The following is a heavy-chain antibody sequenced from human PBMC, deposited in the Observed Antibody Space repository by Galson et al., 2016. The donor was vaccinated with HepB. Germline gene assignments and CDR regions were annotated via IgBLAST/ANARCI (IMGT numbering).Heavy chain of an antibody. CDR1: GFTFSTYA. CDR2: ISGSGDTT. Sequence: SLRLSCAATGFTFSTYAMSWVRQAPGKRLEWVSAISGSGDTTYYADSVKGRFTISRDNSKNTLYLQMSSLRAEDTAVYYCAKWSDAAATYWGQGALVTVSS. V-gene: IGHV3-23*01. D-gene: IGHD6-13*01. CDR3: AKWSDAAATY. J-gene: IGHJ4*02.